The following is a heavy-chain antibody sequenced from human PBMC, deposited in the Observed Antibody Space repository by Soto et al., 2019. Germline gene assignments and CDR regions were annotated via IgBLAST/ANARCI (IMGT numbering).Heavy chain of an antibody. J-gene: IGHJ4*02. D-gene: IGHD5-12*01. Sequence: SETLSLTCTVSGGSISSYYWSCIRQPPGKGLEWIGYIYYSGSTNYNPSLKSRVTISVDTSKNQFSLKLSSVTAADTAVYYCARFHSGYDFPDYFDYWGQGTLVTVSS. CDR2: IYYSGST. V-gene: IGHV4-59*01. CDR1: GGSISSYY. CDR3: ARFHSGYDFPDYFDY.